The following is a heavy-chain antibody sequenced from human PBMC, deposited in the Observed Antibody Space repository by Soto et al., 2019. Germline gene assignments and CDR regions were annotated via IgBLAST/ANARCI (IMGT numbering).Heavy chain of an antibody. CDR2: IDWDDDK. CDR1: GFSLSTSGMR. J-gene: IGHJ4*02. D-gene: IGHD2-2*01. CDR3: ARTHSSTSWYFDY. Sequence: SGPTLVNPTQTLTLTCTFSGFSLSTSGMRVSWIRQPPGKALEWLGHIDWDDDKFYSTSLKIRLTISKGASKNQVVLTMTNMDPLDTATYYCARTHSSTSWYFDYWGQGTLVTVSS. V-gene: IGHV2-70*04.